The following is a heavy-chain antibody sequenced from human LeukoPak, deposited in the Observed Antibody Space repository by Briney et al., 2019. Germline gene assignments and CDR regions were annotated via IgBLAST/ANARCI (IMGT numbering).Heavy chain of an antibody. CDR2: IYPGDSDT. CDR1: GYRFTSDW. Sequence: GESLKISCKGSGYRFTSDWIGWVRQMPGKGLEWMGIIYPGDSDTRYSPSFQGQVTISADKSVNTAYLQWSSLKASDTAMYYCARLAPSSRIVARPTKYYGMDVWGQGTTVTVSS. J-gene: IGHJ6*02. CDR3: ARLAPSSRIVARPTKYYGMDV. D-gene: IGHD6-6*01. V-gene: IGHV5-51*01.